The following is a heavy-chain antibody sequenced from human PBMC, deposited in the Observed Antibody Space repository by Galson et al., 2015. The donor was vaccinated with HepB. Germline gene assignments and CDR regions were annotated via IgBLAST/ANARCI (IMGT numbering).Heavy chain of an antibody. D-gene: IGHD2-8*01. J-gene: IGHJ3*02. CDR1: GVSISGGQYY. Sequence: LSLTCAVSGVSISGGQYYWGWIRQSPTKGLDWIGSIYFGGRTYFSPSFQSRVAMSVDTSKNRLSLTLRSVTAADTAVYCCARPLVLNGRFTPGVGPFHIWGHGTMVTVSA. CDR2: IYFGGRT. V-gene: IGHV4-39*01. CDR3: ARPLVLNGRFTPGVGPFHI.